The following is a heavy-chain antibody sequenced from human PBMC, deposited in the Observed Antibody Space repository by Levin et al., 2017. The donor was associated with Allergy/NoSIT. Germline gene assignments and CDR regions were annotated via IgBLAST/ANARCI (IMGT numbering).Heavy chain of an antibody. J-gene: IGHJ3*02. V-gene: IGHV3-21*01. Sequence: PGGSLRLSCAASGFTFSSYSMNWVRQAPGKGLEWVSSISSSSSYIYYADSVKGRFTISRDNAKNSLYLQMNILRAEDTAVYYCARGGYFDVLLDALDIWGQGTMVTVSS. CDR2: ISSSSSYI. CDR3: ARGGYFDVLLDALDI. D-gene: IGHD3-9*01. CDR1: GFTFSSYS.